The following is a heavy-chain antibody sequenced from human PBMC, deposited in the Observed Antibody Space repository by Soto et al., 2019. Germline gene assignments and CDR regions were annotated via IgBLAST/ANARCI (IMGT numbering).Heavy chain of an antibody. CDR2: IKVDGSEK. CDR1: GFTFKDYW. V-gene: IGHV3-7*03. CDR3: ARDEICDGVKCTLGYFQE. J-gene: IGHJ1*01. Sequence: DVQLVDSGGGLVQSGGSLRLSCAASGFTFKDYWMNWVRQAPGEGLEWVANIKVDGSEKNYVDSVKGRFTISRDNAKNSLYLQMNNLRAEDTAVYYCARDEICDGVKCTLGYFQEWGQGTLVTVSS. D-gene: IGHD2-21*01.